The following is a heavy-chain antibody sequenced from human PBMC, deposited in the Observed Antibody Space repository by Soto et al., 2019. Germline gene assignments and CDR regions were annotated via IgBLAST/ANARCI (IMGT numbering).Heavy chain of an antibody. V-gene: IGHV4-34*01. CDR2: INHSGST. CDR1: GASFSGYY. CDR3: ARGYGRHFDY. D-gene: IGHD3-10*01. J-gene: IGHJ4*02. Sequence: QVQLQQWGAGLLKPSETLSLTCAVYGASFSGYYWSWIRQPPGKGLEWIGEINHSGSTNYNPSLKRRVPISVDTSQNQVSLTLSSVTAADTAVYYCARGYGRHFDYWGQGNLVTVSS.